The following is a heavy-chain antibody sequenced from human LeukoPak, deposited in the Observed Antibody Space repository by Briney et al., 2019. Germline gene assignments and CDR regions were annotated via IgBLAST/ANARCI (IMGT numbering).Heavy chain of an antibody. CDR2: ISGSGGGT. CDR3: AKARSLEWLPFGY. D-gene: IGHD3-3*01. Sequence: GGSLRLSCAASGFTFSSYAMSWVRQAPGKGLEWVSAISGSGGGTYYADSVKGRFTISRDNSKNTLYLQMNSLRAEDTAVYYCAKARSLEWLPFGYWGQGTLVTVSS. V-gene: IGHV3-23*01. CDR1: GFTFSSYA. J-gene: IGHJ4*02.